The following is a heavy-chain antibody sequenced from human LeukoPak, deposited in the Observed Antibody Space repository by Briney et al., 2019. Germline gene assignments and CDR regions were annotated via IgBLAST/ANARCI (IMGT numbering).Heavy chain of an antibody. J-gene: IGHJ6*03. Sequence: PGGSLRLSCAASGFTFSSYSMNWVRQAPGKGLEWVSSISSSSSYTYYADSVKGRFTISRDNAKNSLYLQMNSLRAEDTAVYYCARGPPMVRGVNDPYYYYYYYMDVWGKGTTVTVSS. D-gene: IGHD3-10*01. CDR3: ARGPPMVRGVNDPYYYYYYYMDV. V-gene: IGHV3-21*01. CDR1: GFTFSSYS. CDR2: ISSSSSYT.